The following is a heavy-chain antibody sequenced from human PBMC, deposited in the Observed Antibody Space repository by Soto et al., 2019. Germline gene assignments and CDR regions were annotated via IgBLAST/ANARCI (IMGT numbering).Heavy chain of an antibody. CDR3: AHPRGYGVFDAYDI. CDR1: GFTFSSYG. J-gene: IGHJ3*02. V-gene: IGHV3-30*03. D-gene: IGHD4-17*01. CDR2: ISYDGSNK. Sequence: GGSLRLSCAASGFTFSSYGIHWGRQAPGKGLEWVAVISYDGSNKYYADSVKGRFTISRDNSKNTLYLQMNSLRTEDTAVYYCAHPRGYGVFDAYDIWGQGAMVTVSS.